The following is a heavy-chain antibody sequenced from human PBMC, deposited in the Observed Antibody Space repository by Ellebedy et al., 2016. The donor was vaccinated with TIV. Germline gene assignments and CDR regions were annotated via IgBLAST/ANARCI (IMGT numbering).Heavy chain of an antibody. J-gene: IGHJ1*01. CDR1: GGSISSYY. D-gene: IGHD2-21*02. Sequence: MPSETLSLTCTVSGGSISSYYWSWIRQPPGKGLVWIGYIYYSGSTNYNPSLKSRVTISVDTSKNQFSLKLSSVTAADTAVYYCARLAYCGGDCYPEYFQHWGQGTLVTVSS. CDR3: ARLAYCGGDCYPEYFQH. V-gene: IGHV4-59*08. CDR2: IYYSGST.